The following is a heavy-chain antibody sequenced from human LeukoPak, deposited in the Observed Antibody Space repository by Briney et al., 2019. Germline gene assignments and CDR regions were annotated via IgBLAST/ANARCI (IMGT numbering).Heavy chain of an antibody. V-gene: IGHV1-2*02. J-gene: IGHJ4*02. CDR2: INSNSGGT. Sequence: ASVKVSCKASGYTFIDYNMHWVRQAPGQGLEWMGWINSNSGGTNYAQKFQGRVTMTRDTSISIVYMELSRLRSDDTAVYYCAGRYGDSSLGYWGQGTLVTVSS. CDR1: GYTFIDYN. D-gene: IGHD4-17*01. CDR3: AGRYGDSSLGY.